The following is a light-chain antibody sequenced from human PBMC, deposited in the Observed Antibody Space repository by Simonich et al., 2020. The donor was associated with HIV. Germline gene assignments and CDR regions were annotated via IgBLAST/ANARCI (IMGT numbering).Light chain of an antibody. CDR2: DAS. V-gene: IGKV1-33*01. J-gene: IGKJ3*01. CDR1: QDISNY. CDR3: QQYYSFPFT. Sequence: DIQMTQSLSSLSASVGNRVTITCQASQDISNYLNWYQQKPGKAPKLLIYDASKLETGVPARFSGSGSGPDFTLTISRLQAEDVAVYYCQQYYSFPFTFGPGTKVDIK.